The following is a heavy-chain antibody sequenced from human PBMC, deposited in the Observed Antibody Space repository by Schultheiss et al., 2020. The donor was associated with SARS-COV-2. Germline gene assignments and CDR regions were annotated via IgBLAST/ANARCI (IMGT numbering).Heavy chain of an antibody. Sequence: GGSLRLSCAASGFTFSSYAMSWVRQAPGKGLEWVSAISGSGGSTYYADSVKGRFTISRDNAKNSLYLQMDSLRAEDTAVYYCARRYCSTTSCLFDYWGQGTLVTGSS. CDR3: ARRYCSTTSCLFDY. D-gene: IGHD2-2*01. CDR2: ISGSGGST. J-gene: IGHJ4*02. CDR1: GFTFSSYA. V-gene: IGHV3-23*01.